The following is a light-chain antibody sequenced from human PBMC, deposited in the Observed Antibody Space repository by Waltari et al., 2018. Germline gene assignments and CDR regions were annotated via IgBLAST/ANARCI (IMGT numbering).Light chain of an antibody. V-gene: IGKV3-15*01. CDR3: QQYNNWPRT. CDR2: GAS. Sequence: EIVMTQSPATLSVSPGARATLSCRASQGVSSNFAWYQQKPGQAPRLLIYGASTRATGIPARFSGSGSGTEFTLTISSMQSEDFAVYYCQQYNNWPRTFGQGTKVEIK. J-gene: IGKJ1*01. CDR1: QGVSSN.